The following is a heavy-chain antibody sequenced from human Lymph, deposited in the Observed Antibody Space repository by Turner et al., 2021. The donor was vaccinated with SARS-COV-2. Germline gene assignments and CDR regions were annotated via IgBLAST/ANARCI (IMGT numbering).Heavy chain of an antibody. Sequence: QVQLVESGGGVVQPGRSLRLSCAASGFTFSSYAMHWVRQAPGKGLEWVAVISYDGSNKNYADYVKGRVTISRDNSKNTLYLEMNSLRAEDTAVYYCARDDREFWSGYYTHYYYYGMDVWGQGTTVTVSS. D-gene: IGHD3-3*01. V-gene: IGHV3-30*04. J-gene: IGHJ6*02. CDR3: ARDDREFWSGYYTHYYYYGMDV. CDR1: GFTFSSYA. CDR2: ISYDGSNK.